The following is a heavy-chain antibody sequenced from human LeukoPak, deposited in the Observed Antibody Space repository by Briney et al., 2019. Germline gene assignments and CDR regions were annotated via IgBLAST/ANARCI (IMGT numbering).Heavy chain of an antibody. D-gene: IGHD6-13*01. Sequence: ASVKVSCKASGYTFTGYYMHWVRQAPGQGLEWMGWINPNSGGTNYAQKFQGRVTMTRGTSISTAYMELSRLRSDDTAVYYCARVRAAAGPQPQLYYYYYGMDVWGQGTTVTVSS. CDR1: GYTFTGYY. CDR2: INPNSGGT. V-gene: IGHV1-2*02. CDR3: ARVRAAAGPQPQLYYYYYGMDV. J-gene: IGHJ6*02.